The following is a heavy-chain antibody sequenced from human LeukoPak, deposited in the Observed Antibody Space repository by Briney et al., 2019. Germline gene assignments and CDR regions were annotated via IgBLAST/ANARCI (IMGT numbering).Heavy chain of an antibody. CDR2: INSDGSST. D-gene: IGHD3-10*01. CDR3: ARRGITMVRGVIGGWFDP. Sequence: PGGSLRLSCAASGFTFSSYWMHWVRQAPGKGLVWVSRINSDGSSTSYADSVKGRFTISRDNAKNTLYLQMNSLRAEDTAVYYCARRGITMVRGVIGGWFDPWGQGTLVTVSS. V-gene: IGHV3-74*01. CDR1: GFTFSSYW. J-gene: IGHJ5*02.